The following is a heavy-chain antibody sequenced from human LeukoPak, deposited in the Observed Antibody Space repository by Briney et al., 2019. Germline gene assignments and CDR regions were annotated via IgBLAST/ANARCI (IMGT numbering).Heavy chain of an antibody. CDR1: GGSISTHY. D-gene: IGHD4-17*01. CDR2: IYSSGST. V-gene: IGHV4-59*11. J-gene: IGHJ4*02. CDR3: ARGVSAVSV. Sequence: SETLSLTCTVSGGSISTHYWSWIRQPPGKGLEWIGYIYSSGSTNYNPSLKSRVTISVDTSKNQFSLRLSSVTAADTAVYYCARGVSAVSVWGQGTLVTVSS.